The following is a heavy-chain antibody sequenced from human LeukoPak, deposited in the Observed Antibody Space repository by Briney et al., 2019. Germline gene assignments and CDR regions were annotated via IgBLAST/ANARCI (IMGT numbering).Heavy chain of an antibody. CDR1: GCTFDDYA. D-gene: IGHD5-18*01. V-gene: IGHV3-9*03. Sequence: GRSLRLSCAASGCTFDDYAMHWVRQAPGKGLEGVAGISWNSGSIGYAASVKGRFTISRDNAKNSLYLQMNSLRAEDMALYYCAKAAGYSYGHIDYWGQGTLVTVSS. CDR2: ISWNSGSI. J-gene: IGHJ4*02. CDR3: AKAAGYSYGHIDY.